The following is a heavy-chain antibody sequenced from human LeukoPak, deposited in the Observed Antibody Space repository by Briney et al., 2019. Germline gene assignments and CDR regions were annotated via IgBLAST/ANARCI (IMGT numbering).Heavy chain of an antibody. V-gene: IGHV3-23*01. D-gene: IGHD3-22*01. CDR1: GFTFSSYA. CDR2: ISGSGGST. CDR3: AKALGVTMIVVVLDAFDI. Sequence: GGPLRLSCAASGFTFSSYAMSWVRQAPGKGLEWVSAISGSGGSTYYADSVKGRFTISRDNSKNTLYLQMNSLRAEDTAVYYCAKALGVTMIVVVLDAFDIWGQGTMVTVSS. J-gene: IGHJ3*02.